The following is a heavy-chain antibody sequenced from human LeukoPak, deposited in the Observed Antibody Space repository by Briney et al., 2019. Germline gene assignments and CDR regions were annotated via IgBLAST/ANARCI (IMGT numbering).Heavy chain of an antibody. V-gene: IGHV3-30*03. CDR3: ARDRSTTAVDY. CDR1: GFTFSTYG. D-gene: IGHD4-17*01. CDR2: ISYDGGHK. Sequence: GGSLRLSCAASGFTFSTYGMHWVRQAPGKGLEWVAVISYDGGHKYYADSVKGRFTISRDNSKNTLYLQINGLRAEDTAVYYCARDRSTTAVDYWGQGTLVTVSS. J-gene: IGHJ4*02.